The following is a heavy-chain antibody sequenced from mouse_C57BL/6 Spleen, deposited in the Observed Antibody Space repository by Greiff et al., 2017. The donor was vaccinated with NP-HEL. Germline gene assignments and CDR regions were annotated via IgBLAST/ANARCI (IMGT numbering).Heavy chain of an antibody. CDR3: ARHAITTVVARHWYFDV. D-gene: IGHD1-1*01. J-gene: IGHJ1*03. Sequence: EVKVEESGGGLVQPGGSLKLSCAASGFTFSDYYMYWVRQTPEKRLEWVAYISNGGGSTYYPDTVKGRFTISRDNAKNTLYLQMSRLKSEDTAMYYCARHAITTVVARHWYFDVWGTGTTVTVSS. V-gene: IGHV5-12*01. CDR2: ISNGGGST. CDR1: GFTFSDYY.